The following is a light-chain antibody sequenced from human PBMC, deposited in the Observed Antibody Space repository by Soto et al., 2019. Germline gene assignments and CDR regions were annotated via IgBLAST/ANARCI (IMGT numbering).Light chain of an antibody. CDR2: DVN. Sequence: QSVLTQAASVSGYPGQSITISCTGTSSDVGGYDYVSWYQQLPGKAPKLLIYDVNNRPSGVSHRFSGSKSGNTASLTISGLQAEDEADYYCSSYTASSTFVFGTGTQLTVL. J-gene: IGLJ1*01. V-gene: IGLV2-14*01. CDR3: SSYTASSTFV. CDR1: SSDVGGYDY.